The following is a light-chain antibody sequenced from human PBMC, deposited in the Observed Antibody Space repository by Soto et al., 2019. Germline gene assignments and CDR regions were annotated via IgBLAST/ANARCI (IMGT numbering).Light chain of an antibody. Sequence: DIQMTQSPSTLSASVGDRVTITCRASQSISSWLAWYQQKPGKAPKLLIYDASSLESGVSSRFSGSGYGTEVTLTISSLQPDDFATYYCQQYNSYSSTFGQGTKVEIK. CDR3: QQYNSYSST. J-gene: IGKJ1*01. CDR2: DAS. V-gene: IGKV1-5*01. CDR1: QSISSW.